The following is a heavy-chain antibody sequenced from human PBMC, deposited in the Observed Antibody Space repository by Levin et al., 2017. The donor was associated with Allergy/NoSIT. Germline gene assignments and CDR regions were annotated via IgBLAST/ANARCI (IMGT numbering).Heavy chain of an antibody. D-gene: IGHD2-15*01. CDR3: AGVVESVPRVDY. CDR2: IYYSGST. V-gene: IGHV4-39*01. CDR1: GGSISSSSYY. J-gene: IGHJ4*02. Sequence: SETLSLTCTVSGGSISSSSYYWGWIRQPPGKGLEWIGSIYYSGSTYYNPSLKSRVTISVDTSKNQFSLKLSSVTAADTAVYYCAGVVESVPRVDYWGQGTLVTVSS.